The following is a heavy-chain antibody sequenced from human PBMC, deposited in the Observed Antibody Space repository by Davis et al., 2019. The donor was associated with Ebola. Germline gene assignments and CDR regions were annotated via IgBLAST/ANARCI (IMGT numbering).Heavy chain of an antibody. J-gene: IGHJ3*02. CDR2: ISAYNGNT. CDR1: AYTFKNYA. D-gene: IGHD1-26*01. CDR3: ARTSIVGTTTTASDI. Sequence: ASVKVSCKAAAYTFKNYAISWVRQAPGQGLEWTGWISAYNGNTNYAQILQGRVTMTTDTSTGTAYMELRSLRSDDTAVYFCARTSIVGTTTTASDIWGQGTKVTVSS. V-gene: IGHV1-18*01.